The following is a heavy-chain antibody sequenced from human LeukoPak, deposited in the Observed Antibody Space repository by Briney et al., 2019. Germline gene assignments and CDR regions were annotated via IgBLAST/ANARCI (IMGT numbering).Heavy chain of an antibody. CDR3: ARWANSIDY. CDR1: GFTFSGYW. D-gene: IGHD5-18*01. CDR2: IKQNGSET. J-gene: IGHJ4*02. V-gene: IGHV3-7*01. Sequence: PGGSLRLSCAASGFTFSGYWMSWVRQAPGKGLEWVANIKQNGSETFYADSVRGRFTISRDNAKNPQYLQMNSLRVEDTAVYYCARWANSIDYWGQGALVTVSS.